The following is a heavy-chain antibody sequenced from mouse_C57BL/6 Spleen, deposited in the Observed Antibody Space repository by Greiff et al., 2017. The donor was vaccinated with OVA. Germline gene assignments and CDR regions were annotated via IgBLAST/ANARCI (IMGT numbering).Heavy chain of an antibody. CDR3: ASPITTGGYFDV. Sequence: EVQLQQSGPELVKPGASVKISCKASGYTFTDYYMNWVKQSHGKSLEWIGDINPNNGGTSYNQKFKGKATLTVDKSSSTAYMELRSLTSEDSAVYYCASPITTGGYFDVWGTGTTVTVSS. J-gene: IGHJ1*03. V-gene: IGHV1-26*01. D-gene: IGHD1-1*01. CDR2: INPNNGGT. CDR1: GYTFTDYY.